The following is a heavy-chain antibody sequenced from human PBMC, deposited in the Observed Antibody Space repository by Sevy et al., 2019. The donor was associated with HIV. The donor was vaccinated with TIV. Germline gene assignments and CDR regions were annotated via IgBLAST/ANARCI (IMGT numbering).Heavy chain of an antibody. CDR2: INWKSDSI. CDR3: ANDSDQHYYDTRGLDAFDF. V-gene: IGHV3-9*01. Sequence: GGSLRLSCAASGFTFDDYAMHWVRQAPGKGLEWVSGINWKSDSIGYADSVKGRFTISRDNAKNSLYLQMNSLRAEDTALYYCANDSDQHYYDTRGLDAFDFWGQGTMVTVSS. D-gene: IGHD3-22*01. J-gene: IGHJ3*01. CDR1: GFTFDDYA.